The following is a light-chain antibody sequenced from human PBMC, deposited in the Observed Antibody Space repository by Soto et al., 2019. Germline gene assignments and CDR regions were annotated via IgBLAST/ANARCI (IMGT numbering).Light chain of an antibody. CDR3: QPWGTGSHWV. J-gene: IGLJ3*02. V-gene: IGLV4-69*01. CDR2: LNSDGSH. CDR1: SGHSSYA. Sequence: QSVLTQSPSASASLGASVKLTCTLSSGHSSYAIAWHQQQPEKGPRYLMKLNSDGSHSKGDGIPDRFSGSSSGAERYLTISSLQSEDEADYYCQPWGTGSHWVFGGGTKLTVL.